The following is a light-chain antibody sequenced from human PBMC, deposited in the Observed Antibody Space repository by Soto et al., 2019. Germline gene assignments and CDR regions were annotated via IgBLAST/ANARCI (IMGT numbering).Light chain of an antibody. CDR2: AAC. Sequence: DIQMTQSPSSLSASVGDRVTITCRPSQSISTHLSWYQQKPGKAPKLLIYAACSLQSGVPSRFSGSGSGTDFTLTISSLQPEDSATYYCQKAYITPWTFGPGTKVEIK. J-gene: IGKJ1*01. V-gene: IGKV1-39*01. CDR1: QSISTH. CDR3: QKAYITPWT.